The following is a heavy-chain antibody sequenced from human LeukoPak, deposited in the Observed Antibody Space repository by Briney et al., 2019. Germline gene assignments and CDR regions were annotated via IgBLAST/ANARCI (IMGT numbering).Heavy chain of an antibody. CDR1: GFSVSTN. D-gene: IGHD3-22*01. CDR2: IYSGGTI. V-gene: IGHV3-53*01. Sequence: WGSLTLTCAASGFSVSTNMSWVRRAPGKGLEWVSVIYSGGTIRYADSVKGRFTISIDNYRDTLHLQMNSLRVDDTAVYYCVRAVHHLFYSDSSGYYGVAFDVWGQGTMATVSS. J-gene: IGHJ3*01. CDR3: VRAVHHLFYSDSSGYYGVAFDV.